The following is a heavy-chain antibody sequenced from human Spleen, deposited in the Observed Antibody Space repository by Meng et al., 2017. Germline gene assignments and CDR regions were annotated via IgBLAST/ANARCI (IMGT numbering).Heavy chain of an antibody. Sequence: LTQSASGLFKPSATLSPACLVQGGSFIGYSLSWIRQPPGKGLEWIGEINHSGSTNYNPSLKSRVTISVDTSKNQFSLKLSSVTAADTAVYYCAREEELLLSGYFDLWGRGTLVTVSS. V-gene: IGHV4-34*01. CDR3: AREEELLLSGYFDL. J-gene: IGHJ2*01. D-gene: IGHD1-26*01. CDR1: GGSFIGYS. CDR2: INHSGST.